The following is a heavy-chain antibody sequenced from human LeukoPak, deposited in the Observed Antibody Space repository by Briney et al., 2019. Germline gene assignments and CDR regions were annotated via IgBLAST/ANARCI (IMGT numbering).Heavy chain of an antibody. CDR1: GYTFTGYY. Sequence: GASVKVSCKTSGYTFTGYYMHWVRQAPGQGLEWMGWINPNSGGTNYAQKFQGRVTMTRDTSISTAYMELSRLRSDDTAVYYCARLYLPATRFDYWGQGTLVTVSS. V-gene: IGHV1-2*02. CDR2: INPNSGGT. J-gene: IGHJ4*02. CDR3: ARLYLPATRFDY. D-gene: IGHD5-24*01.